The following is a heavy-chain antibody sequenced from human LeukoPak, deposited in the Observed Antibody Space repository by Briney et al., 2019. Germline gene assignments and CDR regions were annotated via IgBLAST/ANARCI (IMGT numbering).Heavy chain of an antibody. CDR1: GYTFTNYG. J-gene: IGHJ4*02. V-gene: IGHV1-18*01. CDR2: ISAYNGNT. D-gene: IGHD6-13*01. CDR3: ARVKSAGLDY. Sequence: GASVKVSCKVSGYTFTNYGITWVRQAPGQGLEWMGWISAYNGNTKYAQKFQGRVTMTTDTSTSTAYMELRSLRSDDTAVYYCARVKSAGLDYWGQGTLVTVSS.